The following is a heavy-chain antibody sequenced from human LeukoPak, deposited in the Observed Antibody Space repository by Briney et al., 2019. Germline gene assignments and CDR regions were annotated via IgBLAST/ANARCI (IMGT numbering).Heavy chain of an antibody. CDR2: ISYDGSNK. D-gene: IGHD3-9*01. V-gene: IGHV3-30-3*01. J-gene: IGHJ6*02. CDR1: GFTFSSHA. Sequence: GRSLRLSCAASGFTFSSHAMHRVRQAPGKGLEWVAVISYDGSNKNYADSVKGRFTVSRDNSKNTLYLQMNSLRAEDTAVYYCARDRYDILTGYPKVYGMDVWGQGTTVTVSS. CDR3: ARDRYDILTGYPKVYGMDV.